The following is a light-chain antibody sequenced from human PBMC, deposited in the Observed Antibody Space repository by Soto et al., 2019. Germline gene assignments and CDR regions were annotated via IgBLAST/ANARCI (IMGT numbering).Light chain of an antibody. CDR3: QQYKNWPPCT. J-gene: IGKJ1*01. V-gene: IGKV3-15*01. CDR2: GAS. Sequence: ELLMTQSPATLSASPGERATLSCRASQSVSSNLAWYQQKPGQAPRLLIYGASTRASGIPTRFSGSGSGTQFTLTISSLQSEDFAVYYCQQYKNWPPCTFGQGTKVDIK. CDR1: QSVSSN.